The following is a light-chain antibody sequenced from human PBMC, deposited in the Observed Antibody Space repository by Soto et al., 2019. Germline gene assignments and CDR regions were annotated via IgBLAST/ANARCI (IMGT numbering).Light chain of an antibody. CDR1: QSVSNNY. V-gene: IGKV3-20*01. J-gene: IGKJ4*01. CDR3: QQTIGFPFT. Sequence: EILLTQSPGTLSLSPGERATLSCRGSQSVSNNYLAWYQQKPGQAPRLLIYGASNRATGIPERLSGSGSGTDFTLTISSMQHEDFATYYCQQTIGFPFTFGGGTKVDI. CDR2: GAS.